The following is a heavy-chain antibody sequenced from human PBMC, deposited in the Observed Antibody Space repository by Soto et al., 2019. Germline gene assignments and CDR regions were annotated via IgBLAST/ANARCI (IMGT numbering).Heavy chain of an antibody. D-gene: IGHD2-2*01. J-gene: IGHJ4*02. CDR3: ARDSKVVPAAPHPYSSSYYFDY. CDR2: ISAYNGNT. Sequence: ASVKVSCKASGYTFTSYGISWVRQAPGQGLEWMGWISAYNGNTNYAQKLQGRVTMTTDTSTSTAYMELRSLRSDDTAVYYCARDSKVVPAAPHPYSSSYYFDYWGQGTLVTVSS. CDR1: GYTFTSYG. V-gene: IGHV1-18*01.